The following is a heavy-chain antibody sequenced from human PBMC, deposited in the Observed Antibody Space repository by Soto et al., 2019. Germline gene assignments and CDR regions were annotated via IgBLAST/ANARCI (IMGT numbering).Heavy chain of an antibody. CDR1: GGSISSGDHY. D-gene: IGHD4-4*01. Sequence: QVQLQEPGPGLVKPSQTLSLTCTVSGGSISSGDHYWSWIRQSPGKGLEWIGYIWYRGNTFYDPSLKSRLTISVDTSKNQFSLKLSSVTAADTAVYYCVRVRPSTTITIFDYWGQGILVTVSS. CDR2: IWYRGNT. CDR3: VRVRPSTTITIFDY. V-gene: IGHV4-30-4*01. J-gene: IGHJ4*02.